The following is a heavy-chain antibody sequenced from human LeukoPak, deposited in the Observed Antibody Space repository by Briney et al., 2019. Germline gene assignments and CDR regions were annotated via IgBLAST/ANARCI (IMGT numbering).Heavy chain of an antibody. CDR1: GFTFSTYS. J-gene: IGHJ4*02. V-gene: IGHV3-21*01. Sequence: GGSLRLSCAASGFTFSTYSMNWVRQVLGKGLEWVSCISSSSTDIYYADSLKGRFTISRDNAKNSLYLQMNSLRAEDTAVYFCTRNSGYDDYWGQGTLVTVSS. D-gene: IGHD5-12*01. CDR3: TRNSGYDDY. CDR2: ISSSSTDI.